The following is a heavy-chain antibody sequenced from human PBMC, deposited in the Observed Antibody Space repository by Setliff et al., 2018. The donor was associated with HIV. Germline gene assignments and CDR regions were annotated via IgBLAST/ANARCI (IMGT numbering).Heavy chain of an antibody. CDR1: GFSFSDYY. J-gene: IGHJ3*01. V-gene: IGHV3-11*05. D-gene: IGHD2-8*02. CDR2: IRGDSTSI. Sequence: GGSLRLSCAASGFSFSDYYMSWFRQAPGKGLEWISYIRGDSTSINYADSVKGRFIISRDNAKNSLYLQMNSLRAEDTAVYYCTRDPRLVDFWGQGTMVTVSS. CDR3: TRDPRLVDF.